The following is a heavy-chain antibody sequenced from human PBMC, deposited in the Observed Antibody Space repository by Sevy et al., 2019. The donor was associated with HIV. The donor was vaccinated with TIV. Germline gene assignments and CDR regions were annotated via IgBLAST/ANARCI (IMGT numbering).Heavy chain of an antibody. V-gene: IGHV3-33*08. Sequence: GGSLRLSCVASGFNVEKFWMNWVRQAPGKGLEWVADIWFDGSNLHYADSVRGRFTISRDNSKNTLSLQMSSLRAEDTAVYYCARERTYLFDYCGQGTLVTVSS. CDR1: GFNVEKFW. CDR2: IWFDGSNL. CDR3: ARERTYLFDY. J-gene: IGHJ4*02.